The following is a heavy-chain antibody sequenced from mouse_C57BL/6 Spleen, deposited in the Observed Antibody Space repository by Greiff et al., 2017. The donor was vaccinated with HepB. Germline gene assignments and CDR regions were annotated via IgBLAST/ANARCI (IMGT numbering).Heavy chain of an antibody. CDR3: ARRGYGSSYGGYFDY. D-gene: IGHD1-1*01. J-gene: IGHJ2*01. V-gene: IGHV1-50*01. CDR1: GYTFTSYW. Sequence: QVQLQQPGAELVKPGASVTLSCKASGYTFTSYWMQWVKQRPGQGLEWIGEIDPSDSYTNYNQKFKGKATWTVDKSSSTAYMQLSSLTSEDSAVYYCARRGYGSSYGGYFDYWGQGTTLTVSS. CDR2: IDPSDSYT.